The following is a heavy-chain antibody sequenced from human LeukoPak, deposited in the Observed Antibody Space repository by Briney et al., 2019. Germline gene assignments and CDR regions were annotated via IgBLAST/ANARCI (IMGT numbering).Heavy chain of an antibody. J-gene: IGHJ4*02. D-gene: IGHD1-26*01. Sequence: GGSLRLSCAASGFTFSSYSMKWVRQAPGKGLEWVSYISSSSIIYYSASVKGRSTVSRDNAKNSLYLQMNSLRAEDTAVYYCAGTDSGSYSRWFDYWGQGTLVTVSS. CDR3: AGTDSGSYSRWFDY. CDR1: GFTFSSYS. CDR2: ISSSSII. V-gene: IGHV3-48*01.